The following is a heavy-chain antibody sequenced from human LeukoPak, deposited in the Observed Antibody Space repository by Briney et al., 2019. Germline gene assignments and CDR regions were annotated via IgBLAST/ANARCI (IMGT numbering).Heavy chain of an antibody. V-gene: IGHV3-21*01. CDR3: ARAKQRGDGSGAFDI. Sequence: WGSLRLSCAASGFTFSSDSMNWVRQAPGKGLEWVSSIRSSSSYIYYTDSVKGRFTISRANAKNSLYLQMNSLRAEDTAVYYCARAKQRGDGSGAFDIWGQGTMVTVSS. D-gene: IGHD3-10*01. CDR1: GFTFSSDS. CDR2: IRSSSSYI. J-gene: IGHJ3*02.